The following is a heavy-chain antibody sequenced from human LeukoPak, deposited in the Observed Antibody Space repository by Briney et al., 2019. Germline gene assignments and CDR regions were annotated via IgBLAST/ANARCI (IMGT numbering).Heavy chain of an antibody. CDR2: INPSGGST. V-gene: IGHV1-46*01. CDR1: GYTFTSYY. J-gene: IGHJ6*03. CDR3: ARAGWYSSSGNYYYYYMDV. Sequence: GASVKVSCKASGYTFTSYYMHWVRQAPGQGLEWMGIINPSGGSTSYAQKFQGRVTMTRDMSTSTVYMELSSLRSEDTAVYYCARAGWYSSSGNYYYYYMDVWGKGTTVTVSS. D-gene: IGHD6-6*01.